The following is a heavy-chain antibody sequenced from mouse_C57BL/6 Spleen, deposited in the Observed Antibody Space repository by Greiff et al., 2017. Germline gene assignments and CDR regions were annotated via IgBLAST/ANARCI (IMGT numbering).Heavy chain of an antibody. V-gene: IGHV1-62-2*01. Sequence: VKLVESGAELVKPGASVKLSCKASGYTFTEYTIPWVKQRSGQGLEWIGWFYPGSGSIKYNEKFKDKATLTADKSSSTVYMEISRLTSEDSAVYFCARHEDDYYGATGYFDGWGTGTTVTVSS. D-gene: IGHD1-1*01. CDR1: GYTFTEYT. CDR2: FYPGSGSI. CDR3: ARHEDDYYGATGYFDG. J-gene: IGHJ1*03.